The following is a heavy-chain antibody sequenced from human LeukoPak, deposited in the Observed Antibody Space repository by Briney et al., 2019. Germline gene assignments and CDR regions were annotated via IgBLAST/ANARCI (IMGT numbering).Heavy chain of an antibody. D-gene: IGHD2-21*02. Sequence: GSLRLSCTVSGFTVSSNSMSWVRQAPGKGLEWIGYIYYSGSTNYNPALKSRVTISVDTSKNQFSLKLSSVTAADTAVYYCARATSGGDCRFDYWGQGTLVTVSS. CDR3: ARATSGGDCRFDY. CDR1: GFTVSSNS. V-gene: IGHV4-59*02. J-gene: IGHJ4*02. CDR2: IYYSGST.